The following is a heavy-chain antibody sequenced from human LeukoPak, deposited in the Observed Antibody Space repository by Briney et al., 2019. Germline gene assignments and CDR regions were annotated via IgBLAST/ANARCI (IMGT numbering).Heavy chain of an antibody. CDR3: AKDGPFRWPPYYFDY. Sequence: PGGSLRLSCAASGFTFSSYSMNWVRQAPGKGLEWVSGISGSGDSTYNADSVKGRFTISRDNSKNTLYLQMNSLRAEDTAVYYCAKDGPFRWPPYYFDYWGQGTLVTVSS. J-gene: IGHJ4*02. CDR2: ISGSGDST. CDR1: GFTFSSYS. V-gene: IGHV3-23*01. D-gene: IGHD2-15*01.